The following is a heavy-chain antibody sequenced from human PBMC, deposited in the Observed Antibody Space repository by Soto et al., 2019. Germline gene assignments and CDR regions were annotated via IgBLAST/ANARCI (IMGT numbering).Heavy chain of an antibody. CDR1: GFTFISYA. CDR2: ISGSGGST. Sequence: GGSLRVSCAASGFTFISYAMSWVRQAPGKGLEWVSAISGSGGSTYYADSVKGRFTISRDNSKNTLYLQMNSLRAEDTAVYYCAKCLELEPGYWGQGTLVTVSS. J-gene: IGHJ4*02. V-gene: IGHV3-23*01. CDR3: AKCLELEPGY. D-gene: IGHD1-1*01.